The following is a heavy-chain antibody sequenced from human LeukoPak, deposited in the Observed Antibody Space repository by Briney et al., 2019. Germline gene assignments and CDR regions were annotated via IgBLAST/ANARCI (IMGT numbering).Heavy chain of an antibody. J-gene: IGHJ5*02. CDR3: ARETGVVAAFGWFDP. Sequence: GGSLRLSCAASGFTFSSYAMHWVRQAPGKGLEWVAVISYDGSNKYYADSVKGRFTISRDNSKNTLYLQMNSLRAEDTAVYYCARETGVVAAFGWFDPWGQGTLVTVSS. CDR1: GFTFSSYA. V-gene: IGHV3-30-3*01. CDR2: ISYDGSNK. D-gene: IGHD2-15*01.